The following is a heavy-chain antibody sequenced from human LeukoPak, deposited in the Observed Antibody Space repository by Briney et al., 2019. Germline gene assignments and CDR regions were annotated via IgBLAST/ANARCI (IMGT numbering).Heavy chain of an antibody. CDR2: ISWNSGSI. CDR3: AKGTPPYYDSSGYDY. CDR1: GFTFDDYA. J-gene: IGHJ4*02. Sequence: GGSLRLSCAASGFTFDDYAMHWVRLAPGKGLEWVSGISWNSGSIGYADSVKGRFTISRDNAKNSLYLQMNSLRAEDTALYYCAKGTPPYYDSSGYDYWGQGTLVTVSS. D-gene: IGHD3-22*01. V-gene: IGHV3-9*01.